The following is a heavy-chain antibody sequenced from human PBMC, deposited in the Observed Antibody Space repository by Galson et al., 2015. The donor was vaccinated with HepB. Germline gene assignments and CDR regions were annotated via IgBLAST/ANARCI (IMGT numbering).Heavy chain of an antibody. V-gene: IGHV1-18*01. Sequence: SVKVSCKASGYTFTSYGISWVRQAPGQGLEWMGWISAYNGNTNYAQKLQGRVTMTTDTSTSTAYMELRSLRSDDTAVYYCARDRTAAADNWFDPWGQGTLVTVSS. CDR2: ISAYNGNT. D-gene: IGHD6-13*01. CDR3: ARDRTAAADNWFDP. J-gene: IGHJ5*02. CDR1: GYTFTSYG.